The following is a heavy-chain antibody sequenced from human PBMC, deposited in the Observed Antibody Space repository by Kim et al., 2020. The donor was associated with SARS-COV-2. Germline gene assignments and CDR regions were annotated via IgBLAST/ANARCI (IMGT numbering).Heavy chain of an antibody. D-gene: IGHD3-22*01. CDR3: ARDRVDYYDSSGYYYPYYYGMDV. J-gene: IGHJ6*02. Sequence: GGSLRLSCAASGFTVSSNYMSWVRQAPGKGLEWVSVIYSGGSTYYADSVKGRFTISRDNSKNTLYLQMNSLRAEDTAVYYCARDRVDYYDSSGYYYPYYYGMDVWGQGTTVTVSS. CDR2: IYSGGST. CDR1: GFTVSSNY. V-gene: IGHV3-66*01.